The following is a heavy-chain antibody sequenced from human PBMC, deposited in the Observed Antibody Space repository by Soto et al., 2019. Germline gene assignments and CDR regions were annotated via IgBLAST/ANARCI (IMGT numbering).Heavy chain of an antibody. V-gene: IGHV1-18*01. CDR2: ISGYDGNT. Sequence: ASVKVSCKASGYTFASHGISWLRQAPGQGLEWMGWISGYDGNTKYAQKVQGRVSMTTDTATSTAYMELRSLRSDDTAVYYSAGEDCIRSSCYIDYWGQGTLVTVSS. CDR1: GYTFASHG. CDR3: AGEDCIRSSCYIDY. D-gene: IGHD2-2*02. J-gene: IGHJ4*02.